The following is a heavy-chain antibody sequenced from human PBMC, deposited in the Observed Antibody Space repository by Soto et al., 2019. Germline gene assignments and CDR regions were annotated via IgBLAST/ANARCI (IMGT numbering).Heavy chain of an antibody. CDR2: IRQDGHEK. J-gene: IGHJ4*02. CDR1: GFTFTSYS. V-gene: IGHV3-7*03. CDR3: ARDLPGYCSTTNCYYYFDL. D-gene: IGHD2-2*01. Sequence: GGSLRLSCAVSGFTFTSYSMSWVRQAPGVGLEWVANIRQDGHEKYYVDSVRGRFTISRDNAQNSLYLQMDSLRAEDTAMYYCARDLPGYCSTTNCYYYFDLWGQGTLVTVSS.